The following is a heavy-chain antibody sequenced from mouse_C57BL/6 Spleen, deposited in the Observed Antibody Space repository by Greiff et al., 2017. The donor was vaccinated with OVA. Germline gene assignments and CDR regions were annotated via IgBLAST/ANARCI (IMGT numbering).Heavy chain of an antibody. CDR2: INPGSGGT. CDR3: ARSGIYYGPYYFDY. J-gene: IGHJ2*01. V-gene: IGHV1-54*01. CDR1: GYAFTNYL. D-gene: IGHD2-1*01. Sequence: QVQLKESGAELVRPGTSVKVSCKASGYAFTNYLIEWVKQRPGQGLEWIGVINPGSGGTNYNEKFKGKATLTADKSSSTAYMQLSSLTSEDSAVYFCARSGIYYGPYYFDYWGQGTTLTVSS.